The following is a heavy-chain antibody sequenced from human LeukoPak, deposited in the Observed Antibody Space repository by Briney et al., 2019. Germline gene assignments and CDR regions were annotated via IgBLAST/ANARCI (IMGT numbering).Heavy chain of an antibody. V-gene: IGHV4-31*03. CDR2: ISYSGNT. CDR1: GGSIGSGSYY. J-gene: IGHJ5*02. Sequence: PSETLSLTCTVSGGSIGSGSYYWRWIRQHPGKGLEWIGYISYSGNTYCNPSLKSRVTILVDTSKNQFSLKLTSVTAADTAVYYCAREGSKRWFDPWGQGTLVTVSS. CDR3: AREGSKRWFDP.